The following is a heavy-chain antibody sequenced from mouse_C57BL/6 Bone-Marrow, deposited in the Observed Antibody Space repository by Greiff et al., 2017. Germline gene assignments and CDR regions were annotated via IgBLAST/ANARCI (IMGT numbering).Heavy chain of an antibody. J-gene: IGHJ2*01. D-gene: IGHD1-1*01. CDR1: GYTFTDYE. V-gene: IGHV1-15*01. CDR2: IDPETGGT. CDR3: TRNAYGGY. Sequence: QVQLKESGAELVRPGASVTLSCKASGYTFTDYEMHWVKQTPVHGLEWIGAIDPETGGTAYNQKFKGKAILTADKSSSTAYMELRSLTSEDSAVYYCTRNAYGGYWGQGTTLTVSS.